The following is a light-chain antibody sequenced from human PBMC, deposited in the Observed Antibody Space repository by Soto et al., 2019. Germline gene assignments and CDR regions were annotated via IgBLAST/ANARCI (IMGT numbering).Light chain of an antibody. CDR1: RGISDW. Sequence: DIQMTQSPSTLPASVGDRVTSTCRASRGISDWLAWYQQKPGKAPELLIFDASNLKSGVSSRFSGSGSGTEFTLTISRLQPDDVATYYCLQYSSHSWTFGQGTKGDIK. CDR2: DAS. V-gene: IGKV1-5*01. J-gene: IGKJ1*01. CDR3: LQYSSHSWT.